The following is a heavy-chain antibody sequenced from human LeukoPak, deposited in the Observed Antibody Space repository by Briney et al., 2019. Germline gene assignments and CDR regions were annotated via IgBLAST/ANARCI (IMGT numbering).Heavy chain of an antibody. CDR2: IYYSGST. D-gene: IGHD6-13*01. J-gene: IGHJ4*02. Sequence: SSETLSLTCTASGCTISSYYWSWIRQPPGKGLEWIGYIYYSGSTNYNPSLKSRVTISVDTSKNQFSLKLSSVTAADTAVYYCAREQYSSSWYDYWGQGTLVTVSS. CDR3: AREQYSSSWYDY. CDR1: GCTISSYY. V-gene: IGHV4-59*01.